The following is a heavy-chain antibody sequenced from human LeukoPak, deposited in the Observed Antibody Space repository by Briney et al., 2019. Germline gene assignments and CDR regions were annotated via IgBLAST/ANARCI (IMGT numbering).Heavy chain of an antibody. D-gene: IGHD5-12*01. CDR1: GGTLSSYA. V-gene: IGHV1-69*05. CDR2: IIPIFGTA. J-gene: IGHJ5*02. CDR3: ARPRIGYAPNWFDP. Sequence: SVKVSCKASGGTLSSYAISWVRQAPGQGLEWMGGIIPIFGTANYAQKFQGRVTITTGESTSTAYMEMSSLRSEDTAVYYCARPRIGYAPNWFDPWGQGTLVTVSS.